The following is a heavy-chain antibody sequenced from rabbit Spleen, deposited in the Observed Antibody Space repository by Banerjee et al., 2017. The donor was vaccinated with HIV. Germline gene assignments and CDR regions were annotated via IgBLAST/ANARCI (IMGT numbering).Heavy chain of an antibody. D-gene: IGHD4-1*01. Sequence: QEQLVESGGGLVQPGGSLKLSCKASGFDFSNYGVSWVRQAPGKGLEWIGYIDPIFGVSYYATWVNGRFTISSHDAQNTLYLQLNSLTAADTATYFCARDLTNVIGWNFGWWGQGTLVTVS. CDR2: IDPIFGVS. CDR1: GFDFSNYG. J-gene: IGHJ3*01. CDR3: ARDLTNVIGWNFGW. V-gene: IGHV1S47*01.